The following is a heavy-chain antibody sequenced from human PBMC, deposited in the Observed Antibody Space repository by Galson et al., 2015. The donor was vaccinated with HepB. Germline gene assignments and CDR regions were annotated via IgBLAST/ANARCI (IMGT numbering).Heavy chain of an antibody. D-gene: IGHD6-19*01. J-gene: IGHJ5*02. CDR3: AKDEGSGWLYTRFDP. CDR2: ISGGGEST. V-gene: IGHV3-23*01. Sequence: SLRLSCAASGFIFSTYGMSWVRQTPGTGLEWVSGISGGGESTDYADSVKGRFTISRDNSKNTLYLQMNSLTPEDTAVYYCAKDEGSGWLYTRFDPWGQGTLVTVSS. CDR1: GFIFSTYG.